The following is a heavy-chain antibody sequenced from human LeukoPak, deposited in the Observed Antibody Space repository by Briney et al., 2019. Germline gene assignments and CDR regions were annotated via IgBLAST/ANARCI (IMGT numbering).Heavy chain of an antibody. Sequence: ASVKVSFKASGYTFTGYYMHWVRPAPGQGLEWMGWINPNSGGTNYAQKFQGRVTMTRDTSISTAYMELSRLRSDDTAVYYCARAEMATITDYWGQGTLVTVSS. D-gene: IGHD5-24*01. J-gene: IGHJ4*02. V-gene: IGHV1-2*02. CDR3: ARAEMATITDY. CDR2: INPNSGGT. CDR1: GYTFTGYY.